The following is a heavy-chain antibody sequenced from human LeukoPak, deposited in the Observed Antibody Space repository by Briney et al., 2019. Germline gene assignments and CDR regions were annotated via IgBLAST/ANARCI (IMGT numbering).Heavy chain of an antibody. Sequence: SETLSLTCTVSGGSISSGDYYWSWIRQPPGKGLEWIAYMYYSGSTYYNPSLKSRVTISVDTSKNQFSLKLSSVTAADTAVYYCAREDPQTTVPEGMDVWGQGTTVTVSS. CDR1: GGSISSGDYY. V-gene: IGHV4-30-4*02. D-gene: IGHD4-17*01. J-gene: IGHJ6*02. CDR2: MYYSGST. CDR3: AREDPQTTVPEGMDV.